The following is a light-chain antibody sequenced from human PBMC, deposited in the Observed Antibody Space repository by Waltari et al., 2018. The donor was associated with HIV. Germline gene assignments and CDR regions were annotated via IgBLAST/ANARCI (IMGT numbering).Light chain of an antibody. Sequence: QSVLTQPPSVSGAPGQRVTISCTGTSSNIGAGYDVHWYQQLPGTAPKLLIYANSRRPSGVPYRFAAAKAATSASLASTGLQAEDEADYFCQSYDSSLSAYVVFGGGTKLTVL. J-gene: IGLJ2*01. CDR3: QSYDSSLSAYVV. CDR2: ANS. CDR1: SSNIGAGYD. V-gene: IGLV1-40*01.